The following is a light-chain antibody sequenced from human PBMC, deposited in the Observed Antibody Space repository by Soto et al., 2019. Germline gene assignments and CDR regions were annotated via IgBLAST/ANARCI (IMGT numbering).Light chain of an antibody. CDR1: QSVSSN. V-gene: IGKV3-15*01. CDR2: GAS. J-gene: IGKJ1*01. CDR3: QQYNNWPET. Sequence: IVMTQSPAPLSLSPGERATLSCRASQSVSSNLAWYQQKPGQAPRLLIYGASTRATGIPSRFSGSGSGTEFTLTISSLQSEDFAVYYCQQYNNWPETFGQGTKVDIK.